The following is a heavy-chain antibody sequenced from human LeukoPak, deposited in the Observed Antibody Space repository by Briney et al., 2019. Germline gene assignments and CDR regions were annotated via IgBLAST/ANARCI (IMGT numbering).Heavy chain of an antibody. J-gene: IGHJ4*02. CDR2: INHSGST. V-gene: IGHV4-34*01. CDR1: GGSFSGYY. CDR3: ARVSSYDSSGSYYFDY. Sequence: SETLSLTCAVYGGSFSGYYWSWIRQPPGKGLEWMGEINHSGSTNYNTSLKIRVTISVDTSKNQFSLKLSSVTAADTAVYYCARVSSYDSSGSYYFDYWGQGTLVTVSS. D-gene: IGHD3-22*01.